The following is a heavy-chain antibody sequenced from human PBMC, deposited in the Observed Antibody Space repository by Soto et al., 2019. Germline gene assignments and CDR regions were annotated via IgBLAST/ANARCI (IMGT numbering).Heavy chain of an antibody. CDR1: RYTFTSYA. J-gene: IGHJ4*02. D-gene: IGHD2-15*01. Sequence: VKVSCKASRYTFTSYAMHWVRQAPGQRLEWMGWINAGNGNTKYSQKFQGRVTITRDTSASTAYMELSSLRSEDTAVYYCARGPGGPDGPGDYWGQGTLVTVSS. V-gene: IGHV1-3*01. CDR3: ARGPGGPDGPGDY. CDR2: INAGNGNT.